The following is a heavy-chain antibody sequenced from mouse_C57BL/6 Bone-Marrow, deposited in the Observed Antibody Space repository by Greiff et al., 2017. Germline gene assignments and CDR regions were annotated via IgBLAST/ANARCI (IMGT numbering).Heavy chain of an antibody. V-gene: IGHV1-55*01. CDR2: IYPTSGRT. CDR1: GYTFNSYW. CDR3: ARSGPLSRSFDY. Sequence: QVQLKQPGAELVKPGASVKMSCTASGYTFNSYWITWVKQRPGQGLEWIGDIYPTSGRTNYTEKFKSKAILTVDTSSNPAYMQLSSLTSDDSAVFYCARSGPLSRSFDYWGQGTTLTGSP. J-gene: IGHJ2*01. D-gene: IGHD3-1*01.